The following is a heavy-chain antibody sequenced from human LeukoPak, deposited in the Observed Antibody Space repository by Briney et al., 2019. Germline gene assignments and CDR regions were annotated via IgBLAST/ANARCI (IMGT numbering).Heavy chain of an antibody. Sequence: GESLRLSCVASGFTFSDCAMSWVRQAPGKGLEWVSSISGSGGSTYYADSVKGRTTISRDNSKNTLFLQVNSLRAEHMARYWVKGGQRYDFWRFAYWGQGTLVAVSS. CDR2: ISGSGGST. J-gene: IGHJ4*02. D-gene: IGHD3-3*01. V-gene: IGHV3-23*01. CDR3: KGGQRYDFWRFAY. CDR1: GFTFSDCA.